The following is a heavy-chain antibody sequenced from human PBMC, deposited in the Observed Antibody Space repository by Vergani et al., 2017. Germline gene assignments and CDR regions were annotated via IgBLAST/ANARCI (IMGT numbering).Heavy chain of an antibody. CDR1: GGSIRSGSYY. J-gene: IGHJ4*02. Sequence: VQLQESGPGLVKPSPTLSLTCTVSGGSIRSGSYYWSWIRQPAGKGLEWIGRIYTSGSTNYNPSLKSRVTMSVDTYKNQFSLKLSAVTAADTAVYYCARGDGGSYGGIDDWGQGTLVTVSS. CDR3: ARGDGGSYGGIDD. D-gene: IGHD1-26*01. V-gene: IGHV4-61*02. CDR2: IYTSGST.